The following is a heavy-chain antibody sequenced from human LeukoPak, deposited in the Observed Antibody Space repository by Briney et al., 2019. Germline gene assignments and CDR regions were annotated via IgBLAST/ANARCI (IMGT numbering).Heavy chain of an antibody. CDR1: GGSFSGYY. CDR3: ARRGPYDCVWGSYRPPGYFDY. D-gene: IGHD3-16*02. CDR2: INHSGST. J-gene: IGHJ4*02. V-gene: IGHV4-34*01. Sequence: SETLSLTCAVYGGSFSGYYWSWIRQPPGKGLEWIGEINHSGSTNYNPALKSRVTISVDTSKSQFSLKLSSVTAADTAVYYCARRGPYDCVWGSYRPPGYFDYWGQGTLVTVSS.